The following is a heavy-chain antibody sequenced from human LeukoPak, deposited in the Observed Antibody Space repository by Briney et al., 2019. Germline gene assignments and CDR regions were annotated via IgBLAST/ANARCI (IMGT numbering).Heavy chain of an antibody. CDR2: IYAGGST. Sequence: PGGSLRLSCAASGFTVSNNYMNWVRQAPGKGLEWVSLIYAGGSTYYTDSVKGRGTISRANSKNTTYLTMNSMRAEVLTVHYCKLQWELRYWGQGTLVTVSS. CDR1: GFTVSNNY. CDR3: KLQWELRY. D-gene: IGHD1-26*01. V-gene: IGHV3-53*01. J-gene: IGHJ4*02.